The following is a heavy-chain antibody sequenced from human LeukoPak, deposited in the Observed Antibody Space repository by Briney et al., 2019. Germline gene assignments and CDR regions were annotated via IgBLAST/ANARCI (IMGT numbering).Heavy chain of an antibody. D-gene: IGHD3-22*01. CDR1: GYTFTSYG. CDR3: ARRTDYYDSSGYYHNWFDP. CDR2: ISAYNGNT. Sequence: ASVKVSCKASGYTFTSYGISWVRQAPGQGLEWMGWISAYNGNTNYAQKLQGRVTMTTDTSTSTAYMELRSLRSDDTAVYYCARRTDYYDSSGYYHNWFDPWGQGTLVTVSS. V-gene: IGHV1-18*01. J-gene: IGHJ5*02.